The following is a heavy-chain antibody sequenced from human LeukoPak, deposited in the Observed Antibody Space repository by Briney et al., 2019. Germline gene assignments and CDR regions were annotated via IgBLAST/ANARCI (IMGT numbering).Heavy chain of an antibody. CDR3: ARIRQQWLGEDYFDY. Sequence: SSETLSLTCAVYGGSFSGYYWSWIRQPPGKGLEWIGEINHSGSTNYNPSLKSRVTISVDTSKNQFSLKLSSVTAADTAVYNCARIRQQWLGEDYFDYWGQGTLVTVSS. CDR2: INHSGST. CDR1: GGSFSGYY. J-gene: IGHJ4*02. D-gene: IGHD6-19*01. V-gene: IGHV4-34*01.